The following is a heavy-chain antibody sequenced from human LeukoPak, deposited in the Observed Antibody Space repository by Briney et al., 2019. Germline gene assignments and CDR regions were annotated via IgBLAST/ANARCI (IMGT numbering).Heavy chain of an antibody. J-gene: IGHJ4*02. Sequence: SETLSLTCTVSGGSISSYYWSWIRQPPGKGLEWIGYLSYSGSPNYNPSLKSRVTISVDTSKNQFSLKLSSVTAADTAVYYCARLVTMVRGDGGYWGQGTLVTVSS. V-gene: IGHV4-59*08. CDR3: ARLVTMVRGDGGY. CDR2: LSYSGSP. CDR1: GGSISSYY. D-gene: IGHD3-10*01.